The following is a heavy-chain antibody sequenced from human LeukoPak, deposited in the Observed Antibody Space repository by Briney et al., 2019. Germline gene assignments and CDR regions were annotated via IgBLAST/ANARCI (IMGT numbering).Heavy chain of an antibody. V-gene: IGHV3-7*01. CDR1: GFTFSRYW. J-gene: IGHJ6*03. CDR3: ARESGLPMVRGVIINPPSYYYYYYMDV. CDR2: IKQDGSEK. Sequence: TGGSLRLSRAAPGFTFSRYWMSWVRPAPGKGLEWVANIKQDGSEKYYVDSVKGRFTISRDNAKNSLYLQMNSLRAEDKAVYYCARESGLPMVRGVIINPPSYYYYYYMDVWGKGTTVTVSS. D-gene: IGHD3-10*01.